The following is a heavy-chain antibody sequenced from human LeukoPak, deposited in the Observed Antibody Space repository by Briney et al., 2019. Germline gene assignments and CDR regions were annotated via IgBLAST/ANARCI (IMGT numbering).Heavy chain of an antibody. CDR3: ARDLYSYNLDAEY. Sequence: SETLSLTCAVYGGSFSGYYWSWIRQPPGKGLEWIGEINHSGSTYYNPSLRGRVTISVDTSKNQFSLKLSSVTAADTAVYYCARDLYSYNLDAEYWGQGTLVTVSS. J-gene: IGHJ4*02. V-gene: IGHV4-34*01. CDR1: GGSFSGYY. D-gene: IGHD5-18*01. CDR2: INHSGST.